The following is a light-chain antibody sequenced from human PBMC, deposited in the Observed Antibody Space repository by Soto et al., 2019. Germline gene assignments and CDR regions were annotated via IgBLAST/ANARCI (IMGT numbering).Light chain of an antibody. CDR2: GAS. CDR3: QQCFGTPLLT. J-gene: IGKJ4*01. CDR1: QSISTF. Sequence: DIQMTQSPSSLSASVGDRVTITCRASQSISTFLNWYQQKPGKAPKLLIYGASNVESGVPSTFSGGGSGTDFTLTISSLQPEDFATYYCQQCFGTPLLTFGGGTKVAIK. V-gene: IGKV1-39*01.